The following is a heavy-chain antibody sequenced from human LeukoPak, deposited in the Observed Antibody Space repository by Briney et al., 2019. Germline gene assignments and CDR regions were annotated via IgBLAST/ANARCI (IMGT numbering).Heavy chain of an antibody. CDR1: GGSISSSSYY. CDR2: IYYSGST. Sequence: PSETLSLTCTVSGGSISSSSYYWGWIRQPPGKGLEWIGSIYYSGSTYYNPSLKSRVTISVDTSKNQFSLKLSSVTAADTAVYYCARGIVVGSLDVWGKGTTVTISS. J-gene: IGHJ6*04. CDR3: ARGIVVGSLDV. V-gene: IGHV4-39*07. D-gene: IGHD3-22*01.